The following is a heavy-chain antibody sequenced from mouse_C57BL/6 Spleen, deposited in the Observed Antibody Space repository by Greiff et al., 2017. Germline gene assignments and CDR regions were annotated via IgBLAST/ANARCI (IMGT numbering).Heavy chain of an antibody. V-gene: IGHV1-55*01. D-gene: IGHD1-1*01. J-gene: IGHJ4*01. CDR1: GYTFTSYW. Sequence: QVQLQQPGAELVKPGASVKMSCKASGYTFTSYWITWVKQRPGQGLEWIGDIYPGSGSTNYNEKFKSKATLTVDTSSSTAYMQLSSLTSEDSAVYYCARGDYSYYYAMDYWGQGTSVTVSS. CDR2: IYPGSGST. CDR3: ARGDYSYYYAMDY.